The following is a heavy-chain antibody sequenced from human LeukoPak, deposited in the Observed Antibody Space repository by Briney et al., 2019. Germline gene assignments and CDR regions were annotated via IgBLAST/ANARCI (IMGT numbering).Heavy chain of an antibody. V-gene: IGHV3-23*01. D-gene: IGHD4-17*01. CDR2: ISGSGGST. Sequence: GGSLRLSCAASGFTFSSYAMSWVRQAPGKGLEWVSAISGSGGSTYYADSVKGRFTISRDNSRNTLYLQMNSLRAEDAAVYYCARSPYGDYYLDFDYWGQGTLVTVSS. CDR1: GFTFSSYA. CDR3: ARSPYGDYYLDFDY. J-gene: IGHJ4*02.